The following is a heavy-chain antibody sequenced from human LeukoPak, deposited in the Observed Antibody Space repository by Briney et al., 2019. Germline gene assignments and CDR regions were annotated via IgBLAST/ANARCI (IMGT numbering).Heavy chain of an antibody. J-gene: IGHJ4*02. CDR3: AREDQLDY. CDR2: ISSSSSYI. CDR1: GFTFSSYS. V-gene: IGHV3-21*01. Sequence: KPGGYLRLSCAASGFTFSSYSMNWVRQAPGKGLEWVSSISSSSSYIYYAGSVKGRFTISRDNAKNSLYLQMNSLRAEDTAVYYCAREDQLDYWGQGTLVTVSS.